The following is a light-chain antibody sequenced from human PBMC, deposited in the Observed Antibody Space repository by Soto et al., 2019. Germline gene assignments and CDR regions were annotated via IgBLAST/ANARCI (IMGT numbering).Light chain of an antibody. V-gene: IGKV3-11*01. CDR3: QQRGFWYT. CDR1: RSISSY. J-gene: IGKJ2*01. Sequence: EIVLTQSPATLSLSPGERATLSCRASRSISSYLGWYQQKPGQPPRLLIYDASNRATEIQARFSVNRFGTNFTPTSRSLNSDDLEVYYCQQRGFWYTFRQGTKMEI. CDR2: DAS.